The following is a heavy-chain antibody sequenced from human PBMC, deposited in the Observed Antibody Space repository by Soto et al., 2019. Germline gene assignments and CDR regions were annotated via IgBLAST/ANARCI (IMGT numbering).Heavy chain of an antibody. Sequence: QLQLQESGPGLVKPSETLSLTCTVSGGSISSSSYYWGWIRQPPGKGLEWIGTIYYSGITHYNPAHKSRATISVDTTNDQFSLKLSSGTAADTAVYYAATPIRGNSCMDVWGQGTTVTVSS. J-gene: IGHJ6*02. CDR1: GGSISSSSYY. D-gene: IGHD2-21*01. CDR3: ATPIRGNSCMDV. V-gene: IGHV4-39*01. CDR2: IYYSGIT.